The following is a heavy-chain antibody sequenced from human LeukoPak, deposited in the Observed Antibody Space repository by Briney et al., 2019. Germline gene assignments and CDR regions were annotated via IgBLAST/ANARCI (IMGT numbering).Heavy chain of an antibody. CDR2: INPDSGGI. CDR3: ASAVGCYFYYFDY. V-gene: IGHV1-2*02. CDR1: GYTFTGDY. J-gene: IGHJ4*02. Sequence: ASVKVSCKASGYTFTGDYIHGVRQAPGQGLEWMGWINPDSGGIKYAQKFQGRVTMTRDTSISTAYMELSRLRSDDTAIYYCASAVGCYFYYFDYWGQGAPVTVSS. D-gene: IGHD2-8*01.